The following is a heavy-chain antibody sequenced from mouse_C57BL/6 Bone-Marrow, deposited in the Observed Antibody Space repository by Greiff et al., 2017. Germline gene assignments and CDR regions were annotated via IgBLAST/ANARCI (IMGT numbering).Heavy chain of an antibody. V-gene: IGHV1-7*01. CDR2: INPSSGYT. CDR3: ARANWEAWFAY. CDR1: GYTFTSYW. D-gene: IGHD4-1*01. Sequence: VQLQQSGAELAKPGASVKLSCKASGYTFTSYWMHWVKQRPGQGLAWIGYINPSSGYTKSNQKFKDKATLTADKSSSTAYMQLSRLTYEDAAVYYCARANWEAWFAYWGQGTLVTVSA. J-gene: IGHJ3*01.